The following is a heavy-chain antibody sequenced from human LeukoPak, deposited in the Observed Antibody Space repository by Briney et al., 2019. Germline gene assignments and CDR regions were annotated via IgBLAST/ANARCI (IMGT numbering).Heavy chain of an antibody. J-gene: IGHJ1*01. Sequence: PSETLSLTCAASGDSVSTYSWTWIRHPPGKGLECIWSISYSGSANYNPSLKSRGTVSVATSKNQFSLKLSSVTAAGTAVYYCARVPRGTQPPDYVPHWGQGALVTVSS. CDR3: ARVPRGTQPPDYVPH. D-gene: IGHD1-1*01. V-gene: IGHV4-59*08. CDR1: GDSVSTYS. CDR2: ISYSGSA.